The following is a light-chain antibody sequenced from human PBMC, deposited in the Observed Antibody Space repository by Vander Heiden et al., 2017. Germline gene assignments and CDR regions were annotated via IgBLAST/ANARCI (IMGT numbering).Light chain of an antibody. J-gene: IGLJ2*01. V-gene: IGLV3-25*03. CDR1: AFPKQY. CDR2: KDS. CDR3: QSADSSGTYAV. Sequence: SYELTQPPSVSVSPGQTARITCSGAAFPKQYAYWYQQKPGQAPVLVIYKDSERPAGIPERFSGSSSGTTVTLTISGVQAEDEADYYCQSADSSGTYAVFGGGTKLTVL.